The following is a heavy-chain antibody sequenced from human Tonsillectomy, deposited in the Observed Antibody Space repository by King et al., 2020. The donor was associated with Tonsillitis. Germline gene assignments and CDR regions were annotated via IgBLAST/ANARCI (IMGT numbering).Heavy chain of an antibody. Sequence: QLVQSGVEVKKPGASVKVSCKASGYTFTNYGISWVRQAPGQGLEWLGWISAYNGNTDYAQKFQGRVTMTTDTSTSTAYMELRSLRSDDTAVYYCARDRGLYSRGDASDIWGQGTLVTVSS. V-gene: IGHV1-18*01. D-gene: IGHD6-13*01. CDR2: ISAYNGNT. CDR1: GYTFTNYG. CDR3: ARDRGLYSRGDASDI. J-gene: IGHJ3*02.